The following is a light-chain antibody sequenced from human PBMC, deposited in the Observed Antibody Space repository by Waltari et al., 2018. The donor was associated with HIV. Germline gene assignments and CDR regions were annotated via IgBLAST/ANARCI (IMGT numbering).Light chain of an antibody. J-gene: IGLJ2*01. CDR2: STN. V-gene: IGLV8-61*01. Sequence: QTVVTQEPSFSVSPGGTVTLTCGLTSGSVSTSYYPSWYQQTPGQAPRMLIYSTNTRSSGVPDRFSGSILGNKAALTITGAQADDESDYYCVLYMGSGIRVFGGGTKLTVL. CDR1: SGSVSTSYY. CDR3: VLYMGSGIRV.